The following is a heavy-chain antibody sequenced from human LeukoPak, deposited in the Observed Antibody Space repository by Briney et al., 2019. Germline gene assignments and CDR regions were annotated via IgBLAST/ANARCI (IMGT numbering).Heavy chain of an antibody. D-gene: IGHD1-14*01. V-gene: IGHV1-2*02. J-gene: IGHJ5*02. CDR2: INPNGGGT. Sequence: ASVKVSCKASGYTFTGYYMHWVRQAPGQGLEWMGWINPNGGGTNYAQKFQGRVTMTRDTSISTAYMELSRLRSDDTAVYYCARSMEYGEPYNWFDPWGQGTLVTVSS. CDR1: GYTFTGYY. CDR3: ARSMEYGEPYNWFDP.